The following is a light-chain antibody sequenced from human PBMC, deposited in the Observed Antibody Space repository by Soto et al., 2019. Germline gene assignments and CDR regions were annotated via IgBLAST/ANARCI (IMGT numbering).Light chain of an antibody. Sequence: QSALTQPPSASGSPGQSVAISCTGTSSDVGGYDYVSWYQQHPGKAPKLMIYDVSKRPSGVPDRFSGSKSGNTASLTVSGLQAEDEADYCCSSYAGTYIVFGTGTKLTVL. J-gene: IGLJ1*01. CDR1: SSDVGGYDY. CDR3: SSYAGTYIV. V-gene: IGLV2-8*01. CDR2: DVS.